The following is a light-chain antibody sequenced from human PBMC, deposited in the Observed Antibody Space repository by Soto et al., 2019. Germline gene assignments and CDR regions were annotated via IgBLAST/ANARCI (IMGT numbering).Light chain of an antibody. J-gene: IGLJ1*01. CDR1: SSDVGDNY. CDR2: EVS. V-gene: IGLV2-8*01. CDR3: SAYAGSNNFV. Sequence: QSALTQPPSASGSPGQSVTISCTGTSSDVGDNYVYWYQQHLGKAPKLIIYEVSQRPSGVPDRFSGSKSGNTASLTVSGLQTEDEADYDCSAYAGSNNFVFGSGTKLTV.